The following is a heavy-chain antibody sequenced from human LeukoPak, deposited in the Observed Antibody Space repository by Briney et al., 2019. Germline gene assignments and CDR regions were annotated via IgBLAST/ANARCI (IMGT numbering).Heavy chain of an antibody. J-gene: IGHJ4*02. CDR3: ARDIGGDGTCYYN. Sequence: SETLSLTCTVSGGSISSGGYGWSWLRQQPGKGLAWIGYIYYSGGTYYNRSLKSPVSIAVDTSKNQFSLKRGSETAADTAVYYCARDIGGDGTCYYNWGQGTLVTVSS. CDR1: GGSISSGGYG. CDR2: IYYSGGT. V-gene: IGHV4-31*01. D-gene: IGHD2-15*01.